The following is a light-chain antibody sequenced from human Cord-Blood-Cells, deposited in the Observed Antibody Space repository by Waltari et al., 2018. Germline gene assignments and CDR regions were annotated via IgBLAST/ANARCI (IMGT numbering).Light chain of an antibody. CDR1: SSDVGRYNL. J-gene: IGLJ3*02. V-gene: IGLV2-23*01. CDR3: CSDAGSSTWV. CDR2: GGS. Sequence: QSALTQPASAAGSPRPSSTISCTGTSSDVGRYNLLSWYQQHPGKAPKLMIYGGSRRPSGVSNRCSGSKSGNTASLTISGRQAEDEADDYCCSDAGSSTWVFGGGTKLTVL.